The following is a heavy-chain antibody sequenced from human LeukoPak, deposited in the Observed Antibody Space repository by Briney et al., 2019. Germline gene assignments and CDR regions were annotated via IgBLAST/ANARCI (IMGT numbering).Heavy chain of an antibody. J-gene: IGHJ4*02. CDR2: ISHSGST. CDR3: ARGIAAAGPFDY. CDR1: GGSISGYY. Sequence: SETLSLTCTVSGGSISGYYWSWIRQPPGKGLEWIGEISHSGSTNYNPSLKSRVTISVDTSKNQFSLKLSSVTAADTAVYYCARGIAAAGPFDYWGQGTLVTVSS. V-gene: IGHV4-34*01. D-gene: IGHD6-13*01.